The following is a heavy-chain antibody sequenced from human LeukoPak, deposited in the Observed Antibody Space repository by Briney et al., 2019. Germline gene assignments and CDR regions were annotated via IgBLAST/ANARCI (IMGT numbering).Heavy chain of an antibody. Sequence: SETLSLTCTVSGGSISSSSYYWGWIRQPPGKGLEWIGSIYYSESTYYNPSLKRRVTISVDTSKTQFSLKLSSVTAADTAVYFCARVGHYYDSSGYVFDYWAQGTLVTVSS. CDR1: GGSISSSSYY. J-gene: IGHJ4*02. CDR3: ARVGHYYDSSGYVFDY. CDR2: IYYSEST. V-gene: IGHV4-39*01. D-gene: IGHD3-22*01.